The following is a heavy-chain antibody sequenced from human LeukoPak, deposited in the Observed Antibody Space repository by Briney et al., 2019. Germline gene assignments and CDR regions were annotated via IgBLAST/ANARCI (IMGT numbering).Heavy chain of an antibody. CDR3: ARDSDSGSYNVHAY. Sequence: ASVKVSCKASGYTFTNYYIHWVRQAPGQGLEWMAVINPSGGGTSYSQKFQGRVTLTRDTSTSTVYMELSSLRSEDTAVYYCARDSDSGSYNVHAYWGQGTLVTVSS. D-gene: IGHD3-10*01. V-gene: IGHV1-46*01. CDR2: INPSGGGT. CDR1: GYTFTNYY. J-gene: IGHJ4*02.